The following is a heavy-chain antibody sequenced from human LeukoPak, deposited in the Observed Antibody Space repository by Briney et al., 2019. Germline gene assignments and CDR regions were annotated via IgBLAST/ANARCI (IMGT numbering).Heavy chain of an antibody. CDR3: ALSPYYYGSGSYDDY. V-gene: IGHV1-8*01. D-gene: IGHD3-10*01. CDR2: MNPNSGNT. CDR1: GYTFTSYD. J-gene: IGHJ4*02. Sequence: ASVKVSCKASGYTFTSYDINWVRQATGQGLEWMGWMNPNSGNTGYAQKFQGRVTMTRNTSISTAYMELSSLGSEDTAVYYCALSPYYYGSGSYDDYWGQGTLVTVSS.